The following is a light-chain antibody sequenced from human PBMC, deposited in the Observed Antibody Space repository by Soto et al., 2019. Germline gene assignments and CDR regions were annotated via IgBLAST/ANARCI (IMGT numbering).Light chain of an antibody. CDR1: QSVSSNF. J-gene: IGKJ1*01. CDR2: GAS. V-gene: IGKV3-20*01. Sequence: EFVLTQSPGTLSLSPGERATLSCRASQSVSSNFLAWYQQKPGQAPRLLIYGASSRATGIPDRFSGSGSGTDFTLTISRLEPEDFAVYYCQQYGSSPTWTFGQGTKVDIK. CDR3: QQYGSSPTWT.